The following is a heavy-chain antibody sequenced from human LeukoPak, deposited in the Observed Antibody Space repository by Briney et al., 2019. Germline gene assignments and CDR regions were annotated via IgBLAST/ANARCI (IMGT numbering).Heavy chain of an antibody. CDR2: IYYSGSV. CDR3: ARLGSYFDY. Sequence: KTSDTLSLTCTVSGGSLTSYYWSWIRQPPGKGLQWIGYIYYSGSVNYNPSLKSRVTISVDTSKNQFSLNLSSVTAADTAVYYCARLGSYFDYWGQGTQVTVSS. V-gene: IGHV4-59*08. J-gene: IGHJ4*02. CDR1: GGSLTSYY.